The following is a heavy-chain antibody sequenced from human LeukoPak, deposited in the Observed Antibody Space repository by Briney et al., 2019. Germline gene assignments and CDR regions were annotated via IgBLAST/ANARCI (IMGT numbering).Heavy chain of an antibody. CDR2: IRYDGSNK. D-gene: IGHD1-26*01. Sequence: GGSLRLSCAASGFTFSSYGIHWVSQAPGKGLEWVAFIRYDGSNKYYADSVKGRFTISRDNSKNTLYLQMNSLRAEDTAVYYCAKRVVGATYNWFDPWGQGTLVTVSS. CDR1: GFTFSSYG. J-gene: IGHJ5*02. V-gene: IGHV3-30*02. CDR3: AKRVVGATYNWFDP.